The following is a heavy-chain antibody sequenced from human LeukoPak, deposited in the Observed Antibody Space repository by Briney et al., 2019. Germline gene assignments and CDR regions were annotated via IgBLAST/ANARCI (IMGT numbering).Heavy chain of an antibody. CDR1: GFTFSSYW. CDR2: IKQDGSEK. Sequence: PGGSLRLSCAASGFTFSSYWMSWVRQAPGKGLEWVANIKQDGSEKYYVDSVKGRFTISRDNAKNSLYLQMNSLRAEDTAVYCCAREGQQLFYYYYYMDVWGKGTTVTVSS. V-gene: IGHV3-7*01. CDR3: AREGQQLFYYYYYMDV. J-gene: IGHJ6*03. D-gene: IGHD6-13*01.